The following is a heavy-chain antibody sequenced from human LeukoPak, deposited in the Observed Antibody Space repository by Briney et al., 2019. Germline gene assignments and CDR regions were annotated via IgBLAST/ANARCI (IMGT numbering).Heavy chain of an antibody. Sequence: GGSLRLSCAASGFTFSSYGMHWVRQAPGKGLEWVSYISSSGSTIYYADSVKGRFTISRDNAKNSLYLQMNSLRAEDTAVYYCARSVGSGIYYYYYYYYMDVWGKGTTVTVSS. V-gene: IGHV3-48*04. CDR1: GFTFSSYG. CDR2: ISSSGSTI. CDR3: ARSVGSGIYYYYYYYYMDV. J-gene: IGHJ6*03. D-gene: IGHD3-10*01.